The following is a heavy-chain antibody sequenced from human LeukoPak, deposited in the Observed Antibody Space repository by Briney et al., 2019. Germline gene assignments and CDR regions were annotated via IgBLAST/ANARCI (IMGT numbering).Heavy chain of an antibody. CDR1: GGSISSSDYY. V-gene: IGHV4-39*01. CDR3: ARHPIYYYDKISWFDP. J-gene: IGHJ5*02. D-gene: IGHD3-22*01. Sequence: SETLSLTCTISGGSISSSDYYWGWIRQPPGKGLEWIGSMYYSGSTNYNPSLKSRVTVSVDTSKNQFSLKLTSVTAADTAVYYCARHPIYYYDKISWFDPWGQGTLVTVSS. CDR2: MYYSGST.